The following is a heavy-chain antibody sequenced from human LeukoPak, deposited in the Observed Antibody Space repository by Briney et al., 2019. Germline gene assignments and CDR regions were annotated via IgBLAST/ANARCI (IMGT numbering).Heavy chain of an antibody. J-gene: IGHJ4*02. CDR2: INHSGST. Sequence: SETLSLTCAVYGGSFSGYYWSWIRQPPGKGLEWIGEINHSGSTNYNPSLKSRVTISVDTSKYQFSLKLSSVTAADTAVYYCASGTAAVPVDYWGQGTLVTVSS. V-gene: IGHV4-34*01. CDR3: ASGTAAVPVDY. CDR1: GGSFSGYY. D-gene: IGHD6-13*01.